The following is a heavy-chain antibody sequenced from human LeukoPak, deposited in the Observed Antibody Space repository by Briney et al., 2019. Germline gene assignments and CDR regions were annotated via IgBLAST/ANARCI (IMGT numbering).Heavy chain of an antibody. CDR3: AAGTAADF. V-gene: IGHV3-11*03. CDR2: ISSSSSYT. J-gene: IGHJ4*02. Sequence: GGSLRLSCVVSGIPFSDYYMNWIRQAPGRGLEWISYISSSSSYTDYADSVKGRFTISRDNAKSALYLQMNSLRLEDTAVYYCAAGTAADFWGQGTLVTVSS. CDR1: GIPFSDYY. D-gene: IGHD6-13*01.